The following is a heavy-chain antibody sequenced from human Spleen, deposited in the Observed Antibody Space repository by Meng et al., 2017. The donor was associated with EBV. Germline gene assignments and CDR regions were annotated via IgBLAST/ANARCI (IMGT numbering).Heavy chain of an antibody. CDR2: IYYTGNT. J-gene: IGHJ5*02. D-gene: IGHD3-10*01. CDR3: TRAGASLSPPS. Sequence: QVQLKEAGPRLVKPSETLSLTCTVSGGSGSSGSYYWNWIRQPPGKGLEWIGYIYYTGNTNYNPSLKSRVSMSIDTSTNQFSLNLSPVTAADTAIYYCTRAGASLSPPSWGQGTLVTVSS. V-gene: IGHV4-61*01. CDR1: GGSGSSGSYY.